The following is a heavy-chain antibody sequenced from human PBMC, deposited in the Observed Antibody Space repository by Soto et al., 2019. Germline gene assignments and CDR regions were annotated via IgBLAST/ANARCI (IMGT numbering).Heavy chain of an antibody. CDR3: ARPKWTNDYGGGVFDY. Sequence: QVQLVQSGAAVKKPGSSVKVSCKASGGTFISYAISWVRQAPGQGLEWMGGIIPIFGTANYAQKFQGRVTITADEATSTAYMELSSLRSEDTAVYYCARPKWTNDYGGGVFDYWGQGTLVTVSS. J-gene: IGHJ4*02. CDR2: IIPIFGTA. CDR1: GGTFISYA. D-gene: IGHD4-17*01. V-gene: IGHV1-69*01.